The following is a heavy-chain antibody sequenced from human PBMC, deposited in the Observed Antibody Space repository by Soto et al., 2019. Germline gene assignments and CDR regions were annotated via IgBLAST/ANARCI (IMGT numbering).Heavy chain of an antibody. CDR2: IYASGSP. Sequence: SETLSLTCTISGGSVSVYYWSWIRQSTGQGLEWIGYIYASGSPYYNPSLRSRVTISADTSKNQISLKLTSPTAADTAVYYCARGVGSSPPQYWGQG. CDR3: ARGVGSSPPQY. D-gene: IGHD1-26*01. CDR1: GGSVSVYY. J-gene: IGHJ4*02. V-gene: IGHV4-59*02.